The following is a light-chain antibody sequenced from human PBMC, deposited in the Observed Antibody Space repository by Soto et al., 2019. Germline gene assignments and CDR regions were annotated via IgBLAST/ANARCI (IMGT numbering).Light chain of an antibody. CDR1: SSDVGGYNY. CDR2: AVT. J-gene: IGLJ2*01. V-gene: IGLV2-8*01. Sequence: QSALTQPLSASGSPGQSVTISCTGTSSDVGGYNYVSWYQQHPGKAPKLMIFAVTKRPSGVPDRFSGSKSGNTASLTVSGLQAEDEADYYCSSYAGSNNVIFGGGTKLTVL. CDR3: SSYAGSNNVI.